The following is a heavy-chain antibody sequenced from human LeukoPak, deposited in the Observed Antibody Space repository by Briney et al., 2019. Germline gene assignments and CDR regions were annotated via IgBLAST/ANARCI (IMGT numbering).Heavy chain of an antibody. J-gene: IGHJ4*02. CDR3: ARVAGGRDGYNSFISAFDY. Sequence: PGGSLRLSCAASGFTFSSYNMNWVRQAPGKGLVWVSRINSDGSSTSYADSVKGRFTISRDNAKNTLYLQMNSLRAEDTAVYYCARVAGGRDGYNSFISAFDYWGQGTLVTVSS. CDR2: INSDGSST. D-gene: IGHD5-24*01. CDR1: GFTFSSYN. V-gene: IGHV3-74*01.